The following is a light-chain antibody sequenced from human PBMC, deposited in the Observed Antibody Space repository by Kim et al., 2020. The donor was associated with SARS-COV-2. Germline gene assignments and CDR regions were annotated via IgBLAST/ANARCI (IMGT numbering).Light chain of an antibody. V-gene: IGKV3D-20*01. CDR1: QSVSSSY. CDR2: DAS. Sequence: EIVLTQSPATLFLSPGERATLSCGVSQSVSSSYLAWYQQKPGLAPRLLIYDASSRATGIPDRFSGSGSGTDFTLTISRLEPEDFAVYYGQQYDSSPQTFGQGTKVDIK. CDR3: QQYDSSPQT. J-gene: IGKJ1*01.